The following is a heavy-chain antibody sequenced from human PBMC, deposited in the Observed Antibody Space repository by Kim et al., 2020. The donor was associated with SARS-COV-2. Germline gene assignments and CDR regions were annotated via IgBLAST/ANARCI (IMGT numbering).Heavy chain of an antibody. CDR2: ISDRGGDT. Sequence: GGSLRLSCTASGFIFSRHGMNWVRQAPGKGLEWVSTISDRGGDTSYTDSVKGRFTISSDNFKNTVYLQMRRLRAEDTDIYYCAKSLIVGTATAMDFWGPGTLVTVS. CDR3: AKSLIVGTATAMDF. J-gene: IGHJ4*02. D-gene: IGHD2-21*01. CDR1: GFIFSRHG. V-gene: IGHV3-23*01.